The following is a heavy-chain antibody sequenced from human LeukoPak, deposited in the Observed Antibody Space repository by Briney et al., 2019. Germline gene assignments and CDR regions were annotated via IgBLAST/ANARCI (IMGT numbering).Heavy chain of an antibody. CDR2: ISAYNGNT. D-gene: IGHD2-15*01. Sequence: GASVKVSCKASGYTFTSYGISWVRQAPGQGLEWMGWISAYNGNTNYAQKLQGRVTMTTDTSTSTAYMELRSLRSDDTAVYYCAQEGCSGGSCYQGVYYFDYWGQGTLVTVSS. V-gene: IGHV1-18*01. CDR3: AQEGCSGGSCYQGVYYFDY. J-gene: IGHJ4*02. CDR1: GYTFTSYG.